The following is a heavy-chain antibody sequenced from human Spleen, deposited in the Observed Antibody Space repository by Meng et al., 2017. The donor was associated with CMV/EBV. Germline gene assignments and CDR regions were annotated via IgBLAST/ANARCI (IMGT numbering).Heavy chain of an antibody. V-gene: IGHV3-53*01. CDR2: IYSGGST. D-gene: IGHD2-2*01. CDR1: GFTVSSNY. J-gene: IGHJ4*02. Sequence: GESLKISCAASGFTVSSNYMSWVRQAPGKGLEWVSVIYSGGSTYYADSVKGRFTISRDNSKNTLYLQMNSLRAEDTAVYYCARANIGYCSSTSCPDFDYWGQGTLVTVSS. CDR3: ARANIGYCSSTSCPDFDY.